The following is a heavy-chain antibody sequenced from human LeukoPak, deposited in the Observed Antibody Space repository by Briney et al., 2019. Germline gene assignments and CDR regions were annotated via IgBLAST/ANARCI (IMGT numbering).Heavy chain of an antibody. CDR3: ARPYYYDSRIDP. CDR2: MYYSGSA. V-gene: IGHV4-30-4*01. CDR1: GVSISSGDYY. Sequence: SQTLSLTCTASGVSISSGDYYWSWIRQPPGKGLEWVGYMYYSGSAYYNPSLKSRATISVDTSKNQFSLKLSSVTAADTAVYFCARPYYYDSRIDPWGQGTLVTVSS. J-gene: IGHJ5*02. D-gene: IGHD3-22*01.